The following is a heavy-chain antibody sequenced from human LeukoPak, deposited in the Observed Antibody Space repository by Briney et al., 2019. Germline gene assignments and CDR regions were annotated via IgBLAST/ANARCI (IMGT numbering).Heavy chain of an antibody. V-gene: IGHV3-23*01. D-gene: IGHD4-23*01. J-gene: IGHJ4*02. CDR3: AKDVAQSFGGKDY. CDR2: ISGSGGST. Sequence: GGPLRLSCAASGFTFSSYAMSWVRQAPGKGLEWVSAISGSGGSTYYADSVKGRFTISRDNSKNTLYLQMNSLRAEDTAVYYCAKDVAQSFGGKDYRGQGTLVTVSS. CDR1: GFTFSSYA.